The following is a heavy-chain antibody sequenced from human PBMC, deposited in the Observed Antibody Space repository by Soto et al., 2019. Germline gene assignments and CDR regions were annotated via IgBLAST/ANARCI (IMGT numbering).Heavy chain of an antibody. J-gene: IGHJ6*02. CDR2: ISSSSSYI. D-gene: IGHD2-15*01. Sequence: GGSLRLSCAASGFTFSSYSMNWVRQAPGKGLEWVSSISSSSSYIYYAESVKGRFTISRDNAKNLLYLQMNSLRAEDTAVYYCAREGIVVVVAATLPSGMDVWGQGTTVTVSS. CDR1: GFTFSSYS. V-gene: IGHV3-21*01. CDR3: AREGIVVVVAATLPSGMDV.